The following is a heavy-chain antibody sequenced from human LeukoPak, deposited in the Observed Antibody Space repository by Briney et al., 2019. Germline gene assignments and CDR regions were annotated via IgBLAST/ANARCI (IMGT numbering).Heavy chain of an antibody. D-gene: IGHD3-22*01. CDR1: GGSISSYY. J-gene: IGHJ4*02. Sequence: PSETLSLTCSVSGGSISSYYWSWIRQPPGKGLEWIGYIYYSGSTNYNPSLKRRGTISVDTSKNQLSRKLKSETAADTAVYYCSRDSRSGYTPFHYWAQGPLVTVSS. CDR2: IYYSGST. CDR3: SRDSRSGYTPFHY. V-gene: IGHV4-59*01.